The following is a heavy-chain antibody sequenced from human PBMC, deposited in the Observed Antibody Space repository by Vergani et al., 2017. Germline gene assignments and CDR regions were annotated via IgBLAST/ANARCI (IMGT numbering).Heavy chain of an antibody. Sequence: QVQLQESGPGLVKPSQTLSLTCTVSGGSINSHNYYWSWIRQPAGKGLEGIGRIHTSGSTNYNPSLKSRVTMSEDTSKNQFSLNLTSVTAADTAVYFCARGSXLGGSCYKPLFDYWGQGILVTVSS. V-gene: IGHV4-61*02. CDR1: GGSINSHNYY. D-gene: IGHD2-15*01. J-gene: IGHJ4*02. CDR2: IHTSGST. CDR3: ARGSXLGGSCYKPLFDY.